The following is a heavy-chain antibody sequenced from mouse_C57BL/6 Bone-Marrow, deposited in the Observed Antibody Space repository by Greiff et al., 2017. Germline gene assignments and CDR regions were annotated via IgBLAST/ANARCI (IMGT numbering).Heavy chain of an antibody. J-gene: IGHJ1*03. CDR2: ILPSIGRT. Sequence: QVQLKESGSELRSPGSSVKLSCKDFDSEVFPIAYMSWVRQKPGHGFEWIGGILPSIGRTIYGEKFEDKATLDADTLSNTAYLELNSLTSEDSAIYYCAREGATVVAHWYFDVWGTGTTVTVSS. D-gene: IGHD1-1*01. V-gene: IGHV15-2*01. CDR3: AREGATVVAHWYFDV. CDR1: DSEVFPIAY.